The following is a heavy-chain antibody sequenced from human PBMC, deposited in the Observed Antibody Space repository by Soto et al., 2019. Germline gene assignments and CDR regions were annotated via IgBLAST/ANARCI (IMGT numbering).Heavy chain of an antibody. D-gene: IGHD4-17*01. V-gene: IGHV3-23*01. Sequence: EVQLLESGGGLVQPGGSLRLSCAASGFTFSGYAMNWVRPASGKGLEWVSAISPSGDSTYYADSVKGRFTISRDNSKSTLYLQMNSLRAEDTAVYYCVKGSGTVTLNFFNYWGQGNLVTVSS. CDR2: ISPSGDST. CDR1: GFTFSGYA. CDR3: VKGSGTVTLNFFNY. J-gene: IGHJ4*02.